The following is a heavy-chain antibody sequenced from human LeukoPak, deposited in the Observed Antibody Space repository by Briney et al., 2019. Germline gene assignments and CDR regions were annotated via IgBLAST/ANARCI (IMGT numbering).Heavy chain of an antibody. Sequence: PSETLSLTCAVSGGSVRSDNWWSWVRQPPGKGLEWIGEIHHGGNTNYSPSLKSRVTIPLDKSRNQFSLKLNSVTAADTAVYYCVRKAQKWLRSGMDVWGQGTTVTVSS. J-gene: IGHJ6*02. CDR3: VRKAQKWLRSGMDV. D-gene: IGHD5-12*01. CDR2: IHHGGNT. CDR1: GGSVRSDNW. V-gene: IGHV4-4*02.